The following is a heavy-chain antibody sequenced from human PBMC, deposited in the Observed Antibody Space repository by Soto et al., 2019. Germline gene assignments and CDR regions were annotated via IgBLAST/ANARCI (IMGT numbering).Heavy chain of an antibody. V-gene: IGHV3-48*02. CDR3: ARGGYDPFGYYYAMDV. Sequence: QPGGSLRLSCGASGFTFSGYSMSWVRQAPGKGLEWISYITSSSSIIYYADSVEGRFTISRDNAKNSLYLQMNSLRDEDTAVYHCARGGYDPFGYYYAMDVWAQGTTVTVSS. CDR1: GFTFSGYS. CDR2: ITSSSSII. J-gene: IGHJ6*02. D-gene: IGHD5-12*01.